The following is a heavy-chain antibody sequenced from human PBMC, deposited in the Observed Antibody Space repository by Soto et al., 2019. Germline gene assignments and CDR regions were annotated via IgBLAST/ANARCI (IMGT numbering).Heavy chain of an antibody. CDR3: ARMMAASGTASDY. J-gene: IGHJ4*02. CDR2: IYPGDSDT. V-gene: IGHV5-51*01. Sequence: GALKISCQASGYSFISSWIGWVRQMPGKGLEWMGIIYPGDSDTRYSPSFQGQVTISAYKSTSTAYLQWSSLKASDTATYYCARMMAASGTASDYWGQGALVSGSS. CDR1: GYSFISSW. D-gene: IGHD6-13*01.